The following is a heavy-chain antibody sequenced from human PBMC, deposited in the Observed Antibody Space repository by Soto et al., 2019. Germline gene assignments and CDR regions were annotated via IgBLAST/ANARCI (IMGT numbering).Heavy chain of an antibody. V-gene: IGHV1-69*13. CDR2: IIPIFGTA. Sequence: SVKLSCKASGGTFSSYAISWVRQAPGQGLEWMGGIIPIFGTANYAQKFQGRVTITADESTSTAYMELNSLRSEDTAVYYCARDGRAHDYGGKYSNYWGQGTLVTVSS. D-gene: IGHD4-17*01. J-gene: IGHJ4*02. CDR3: ARDGRAHDYGGKYSNY. CDR1: GGTFSSYA.